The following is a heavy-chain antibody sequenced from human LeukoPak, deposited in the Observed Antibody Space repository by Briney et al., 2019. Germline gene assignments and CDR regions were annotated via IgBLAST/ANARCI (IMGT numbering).Heavy chain of an antibody. D-gene: IGHD1-26*01. CDR2: TYYRSKWSA. V-gene: IGHV6-1*01. CDR3: ARDRYSGSHYAFDI. J-gene: IGHJ3*02. CDR1: GDSVSSNNVA. Sequence: SQTLSLTCAISGDSVSSNNVAWNWIRQSPSRGLEWLGRTYYRSKWSADYAVSVKSRIMINPDTSKNQFSLLLDSVTPEDTAVYYCARDRYSGSHYAFDIWGQGTMVTVSS.